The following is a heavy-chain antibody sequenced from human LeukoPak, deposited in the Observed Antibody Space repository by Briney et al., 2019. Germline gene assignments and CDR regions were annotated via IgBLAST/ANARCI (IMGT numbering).Heavy chain of an antibody. CDR1: GVTLSDYE. Sequence: GGSLRLSCTVLGVTLSDYELNWVRQAPGKGPEWVSYMNRRGDRIDHADSVKGRFTMSRDIATKSVFLQVTGLRVDDTAVYYCATRIPDTGYNNWGQGTLVTVSS. CDR3: ATRIPDTGYNN. V-gene: IGHV3-48*03. D-gene: IGHD5-24*01. J-gene: IGHJ4*02. CDR2: MNRRGDRI.